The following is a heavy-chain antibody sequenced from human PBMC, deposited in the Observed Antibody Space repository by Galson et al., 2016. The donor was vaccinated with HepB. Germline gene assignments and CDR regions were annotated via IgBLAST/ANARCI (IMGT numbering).Heavy chain of an antibody. D-gene: IGHD4-23*01. V-gene: IGHV3-23*01. CDR3: AKSLYGGNF. CDR2: ISGNAGST. Sequence: SLRLSCAASGFTFSTYAMSWVRQVPGKGLEWVSGISGNAGSTNYVDSVKGRFTISRDNSKNTLYLQMNSLRADDTAVYYCAKSLYGGNFWGQGTLVTVSS. CDR1: GFTFSTYA. J-gene: IGHJ4*02.